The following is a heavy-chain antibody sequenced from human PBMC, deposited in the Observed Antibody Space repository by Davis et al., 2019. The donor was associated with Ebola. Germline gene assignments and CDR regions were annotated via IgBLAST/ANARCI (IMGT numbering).Heavy chain of an antibody. V-gene: IGHV1-18*01. J-gene: IGHJ6*02. CDR3: ARGRAAAGTQFYLSFYYGMDV. CDR1: GYTFTSYG. D-gene: IGHD6-13*01. CDR2: ISAYNGNT. Sequence: AASVKVSCKASGYTFTSYGISWVRQAPGQGLEWMGWISAYNGNTNYAQKVQGRVTMTRDTSTSTVYMELSSLRSEDTAVYYCARGRAAAGTQFYLSFYYGMDVWGQGTTVTVSS.